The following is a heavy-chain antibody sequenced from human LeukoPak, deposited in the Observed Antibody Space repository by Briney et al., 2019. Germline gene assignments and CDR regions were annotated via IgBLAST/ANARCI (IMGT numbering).Heavy chain of an antibody. CDR2: IYPGDSDT. CDR3: ARHQGAYYYDSSGFAFDI. Sequence: GEPLKISCEGSGYSFTSNWIGWVRQMPGKGLEWMGIIYPGDSDTRYSPSFQGQVTISADKSISTAYLQWSSLKASDTAMYYCARHQGAYYYDSSGFAFDIWGQGTMVTVSS. D-gene: IGHD3-22*01. CDR1: GYSFTSNW. V-gene: IGHV5-51*01. J-gene: IGHJ3*02.